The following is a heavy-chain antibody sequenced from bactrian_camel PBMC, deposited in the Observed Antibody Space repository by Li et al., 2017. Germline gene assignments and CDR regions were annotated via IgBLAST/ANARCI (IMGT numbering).Heavy chain of an antibody. D-gene: IGHD6*01. J-gene: IGHJ4*01. CDR3: AADPSCRGASDWYIPQYTY. V-gene: IGHV3-3*01. CDR2: IGTGAFDT. CDR1: GSAYRTEC. Sequence: QLVESGGGSVQVGGSLNLSCVASGSAYRTECVGWFRQYPDKAREGIATIGTGAFDTHYADSVKGRFTISRDNAKNTVYLQMNSLKPEDSSMYYCAADPSCRGASDWYIPQYTYWGQGTQVTVS.